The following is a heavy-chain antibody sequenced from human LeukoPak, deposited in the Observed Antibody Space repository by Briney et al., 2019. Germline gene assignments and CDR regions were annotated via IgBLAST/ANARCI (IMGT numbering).Heavy chain of an antibody. CDR2: ISSSSSYI. Sequence: GGSLRLSCAASGFTFSSYSMNWVRQAPGKGLEWVSSISSSSSYIYYADSVKGRFTISRDNAKNSLYLQMNSLRAEDTAVYYWGGGGGGAYGGLGMDVWGQGTTVTVSS. D-gene: IGHD3-16*01. V-gene: IGHV3-21*01. J-gene: IGHJ6*02. CDR3: GGGGGGAYGGLGMDV. CDR1: GFTFSSYS.